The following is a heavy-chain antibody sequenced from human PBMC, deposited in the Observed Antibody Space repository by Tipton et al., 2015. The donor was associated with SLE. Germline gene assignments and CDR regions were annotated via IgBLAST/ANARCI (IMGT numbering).Heavy chain of an antibody. Sequence: SLRLSCAASGFTFDDYGMSWVRQAPGKGLEWVSGINWNGGSTGYADSVKGRFTISRDNAKNSLYLQMNSLRAEDTAVYYCARDGGGFWSGYYDYYYYGMDVWGQGTTVTVSS. CDR1: GFTFDDYG. CDR2: INWNGGST. V-gene: IGHV3-20*04. J-gene: IGHJ6*02. CDR3: ARDGGGFWSGYYDYYYYGMDV. D-gene: IGHD3-3*01.